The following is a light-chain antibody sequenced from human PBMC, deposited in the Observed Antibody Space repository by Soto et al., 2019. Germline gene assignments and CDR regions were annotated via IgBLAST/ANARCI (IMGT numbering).Light chain of an antibody. CDR3: QQFSSYPLT. CDR1: QSVSSN. CDR2: GAS. V-gene: IGKV3-15*01. Sequence: EIVMTQSPAALSVSPGERATLSCRASQSVSSNLAWYQQKPGQAPSLLIYGASTRATGTPARFSGSGSGTDFTLTISSLEPEDFAVYYCQQFSSYPLTFGGGTKVDIK. J-gene: IGKJ4*01.